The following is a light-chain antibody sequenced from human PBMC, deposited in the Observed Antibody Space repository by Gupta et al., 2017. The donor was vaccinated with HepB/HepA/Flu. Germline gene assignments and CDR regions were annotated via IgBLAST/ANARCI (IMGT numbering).Light chain of an antibody. CDR2: DAS. Sequence: EILMTPSPATLSVSPGERVTLSCRASQNVTRNLAWYQQKPGQAPRLLIYDASTRDNGTPARFSGSGSGTEFTLTISSRQSEDFGVYYCQQRSNCPFTFGRGTKVDIK. CDR1: QNVTRN. CDR3: QQRSNCPFT. J-gene: IGKJ4*01. V-gene: IGKV3-15*01.